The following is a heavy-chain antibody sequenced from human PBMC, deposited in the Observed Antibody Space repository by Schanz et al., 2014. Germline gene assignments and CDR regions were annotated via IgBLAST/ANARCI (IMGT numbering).Heavy chain of an antibody. CDR1: GFTFSNTW. V-gene: IGHV3-15*05. D-gene: IGHD2-15*01. CDR3: TTDCPLSTRVNSRIDY. Sequence: EVQLVESGGGLVKPGGSLRLSCAASGFTFSNTWMSWVRQAPGKGLEWVGHIKRTSDGGTRDNAPLKGRFIVSRDDSKXXXXLQMNSLEIEDXXXXXXTTDCPLSTRVNSRIDYWGQGTLVTVSS. J-gene: IGHJ4*02. CDR2: IKRTSDGGTR.